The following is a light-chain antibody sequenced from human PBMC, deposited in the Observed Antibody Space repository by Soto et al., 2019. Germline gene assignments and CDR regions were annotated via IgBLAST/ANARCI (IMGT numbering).Light chain of an antibody. CDR3: SSYTASTPFYV. V-gene: IGLV2-14*03. Sequence: QSALTQPASVSGSPGQSITISCTGARTDVDGHDYVSWYQQHPGQAPKLIIFDVHNRPSGVSSRFSGSKSADTASLTISGLRADDDGDYYCSSYTASTPFYVFGTGTKLTVL. CDR2: DVH. J-gene: IGLJ1*01. CDR1: RTDVDGHDY.